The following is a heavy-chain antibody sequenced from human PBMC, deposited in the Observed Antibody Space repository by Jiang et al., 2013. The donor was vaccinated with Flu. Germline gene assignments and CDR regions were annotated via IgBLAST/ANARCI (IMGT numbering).Heavy chain of an antibody. D-gene: IGHD1-26*01. CDR3: ARENEWELPTV. V-gene: IGHV1-69*04. CDR2: IIPILGIA. J-gene: IGHJ4*02. Sequence: EVKKPGSSVKVSCKASGGTFSSYAISWVRQAPGQGLEWMGRIIPILGIANYAQKFQGRVTITADKSTSTAYMELSSLRSEDTAVYYCARENEWELPTVWGQGTLVTVSS. CDR1: GGTFSSYA.